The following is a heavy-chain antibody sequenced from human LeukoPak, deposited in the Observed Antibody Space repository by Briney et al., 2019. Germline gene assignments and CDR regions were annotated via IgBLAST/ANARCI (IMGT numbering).Heavy chain of an antibody. D-gene: IGHD3-3*01. J-gene: IGHJ6*03. V-gene: IGHV3-23*01. Sequence: GGSLRLSCAASGFTFSSYAMSWVRQAPGKGLEWVSAISGSGGSTYYADSVKGRFTISRDNSKNTLYLQMNSLRAEDTAVYYCAKGTSHGYYYYMDVWGKGTTVTVSS. CDR3: AKGTSHGYYYYMDV. CDR2: ISGSGGST. CDR1: GFTFSSYA.